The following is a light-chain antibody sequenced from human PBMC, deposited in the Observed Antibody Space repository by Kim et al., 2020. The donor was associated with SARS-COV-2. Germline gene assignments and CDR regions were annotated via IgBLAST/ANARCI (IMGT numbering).Light chain of an antibody. V-gene: IGKV3-20*01. Sequence: LSPGERATLSCRASQSVSSTYLAGYQQKPGQAPRLLIYSASTRATGIPDRFSGSGSGTDFTLTISRLEPEDFAVYYCQQYGSSRFTFGQGTKLEI. CDR3: QQYGSSRFT. J-gene: IGKJ2*01. CDR1: QSVSSTY. CDR2: SAS.